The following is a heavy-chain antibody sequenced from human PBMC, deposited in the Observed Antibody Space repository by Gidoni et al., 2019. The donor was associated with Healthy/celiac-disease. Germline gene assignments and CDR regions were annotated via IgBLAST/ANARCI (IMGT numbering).Heavy chain of an antibody. D-gene: IGHD3-3*01. V-gene: IGHV1-2*02. CDR3: ARDQDSDFWSGYYTPSGFDY. CDR1: GYTLPGHY. CDR2: INPNSCGT. Sequence: QVQLPQSGAAVKTPGPSVKVSCKASGYTLPGHYMNWVRQAPGQGLEWMGWINPNSCGTNYAQKFQGRVTMTRDTSISTAYMELSRLRSDDTAVYYCARDQDSDFWSGYYTPSGFDYWGQGTLVTVSS. J-gene: IGHJ4*02.